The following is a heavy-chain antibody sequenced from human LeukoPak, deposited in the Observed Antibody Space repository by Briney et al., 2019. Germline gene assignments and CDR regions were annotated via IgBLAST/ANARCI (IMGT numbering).Heavy chain of an antibody. J-gene: IGHJ4*02. D-gene: IGHD5-12*01. Sequence: ASVKVSCKASGYTFTGYYMHWVRQAPGQGLEWTGWINPNSGGTNYAQKFQGRVTMTRDTSISTAYMELSRLRSDDTAVYYCATGSDIVATIDYWGQGTLVTVSS. CDR2: INPNSGGT. CDR1: GYTFTGYY. V-gene: IGHV1-2*02. CDR3: ATGSDIVATIDY.